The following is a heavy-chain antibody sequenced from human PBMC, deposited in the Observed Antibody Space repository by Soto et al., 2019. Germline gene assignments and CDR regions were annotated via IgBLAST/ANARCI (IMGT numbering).Heavy chain of an antibody. CDR2: INWNGGST. CDR1: GFTFDDYG. V-gene: IGHV3-20*04. Sequence: AGGSLRLSCAASGFTFDDYGMSWVRQAPGKGLEWVSGINWNGGSTGYADSVKGRFTISRDNAKNSLYLQMNSLRAEDTALYYCARWPTPYYYDSSGYSTSRYYFDYWGQGTLVTVSS. D-gene: IGHD3-22*01. J-gene: IGHJ4*02. CDR3: ARWPTPYYYDSSGYSTSRYYFDY.